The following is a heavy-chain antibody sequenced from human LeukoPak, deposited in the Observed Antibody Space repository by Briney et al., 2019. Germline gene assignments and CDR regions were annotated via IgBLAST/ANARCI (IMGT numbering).Heavy chain of an antibody. CDR3: AKRGRVGATVTDAFDI. V-gene: IGHV3-23*01. J-gene: IGHJ3*02. D-gene: IGHD1-26*01. CDR1: GFTFSSYA. CDR2: ISGSGGST. Sequence: PGGSLRLSCAASGFTFSSYAMSWVRQAPGKGLEWVSAISGSGGSTYYADSVKGRFTISRDNSKNTLYLQMNSLRAEDTAVYYCAKRGRVGATVTDAFDIWGQGTMVTVSS.